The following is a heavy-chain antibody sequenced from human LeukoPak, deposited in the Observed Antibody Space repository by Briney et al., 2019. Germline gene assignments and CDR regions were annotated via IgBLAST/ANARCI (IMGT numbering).Heavy chain of an antibody. D-gene: IGHD3-3*01. V-gene: IGHV3-23*01. J-gene: IGHJ4*02. Sequence: GGSLRLSCAASGFTFSSYAMGWVRQAPGKGLEWVSAISGSGGSTYYADSVKGRFTISRDNSKNTLYLQMNSLRAEDTAVYYCAKDRRAIFGVVLDYWGQGTLVTVSS. CDR2: ISGSGGST. CDR3: AKDRRAIFGVVLDY. CDR1: GFTFSSYA.